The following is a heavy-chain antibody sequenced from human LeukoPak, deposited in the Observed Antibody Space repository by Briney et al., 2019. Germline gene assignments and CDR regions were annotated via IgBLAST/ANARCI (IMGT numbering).Heavy chain of an antibody. Sequence: GGSLRLSCAASGFTFSSYAMHWVRQAPGKGLEWVAVISYDGSNKYYADSVKGRFTISRDNSKNTLYLQMNSLRAEDTAVYYCAIAVDTAMVPLNYWGQGTLVTVSS. V-gene: IGHV3-30*04. CDR1: GFTFSSYA. CDR2: ISYDGSNK. CDR3: AIAVDTAMVPLNY. J-gene: IGHJ4*02. D-gene: IGHD5-18*01.